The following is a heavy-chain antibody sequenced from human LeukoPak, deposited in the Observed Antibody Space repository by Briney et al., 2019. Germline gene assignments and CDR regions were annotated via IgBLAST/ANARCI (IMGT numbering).Heavy chain of an antibody. D-gene: IGHD5-18*01. J-gene: IGHJ4*02. CDR2: IYYSGST. CDR3: ARKAPRYSYGWGDYFDY. Sequence: SETLSLTCTVSGGSISSSSYYWGWIRQPPGKGLEWIGSIYYSGSTYYNPSLKSRVTISVDTSKNQFSLKLSSATAADTAVYYCARKAPRYSYGWGDYFDYWGQGTLVTVSS. CDR1: GGSISSSSYY. V-gene: IGHV4-39*07.